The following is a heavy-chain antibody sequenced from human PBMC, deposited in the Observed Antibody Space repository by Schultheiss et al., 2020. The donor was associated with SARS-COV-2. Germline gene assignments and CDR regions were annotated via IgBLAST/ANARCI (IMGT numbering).Heavy chain of an antibody. CDR2: ISWNSGTV. CDR3: ARPVMVYATNGGGYFDY. CDR1: GFTFSSYA. Sequence: GGSLRLSCAASGFTFSSYAMHWVRQAPGKGLEWVSGISWNSGTVGYADSVEGRFTVSRDNSKNTLYLQMNSLRAEDTAVYYCARPVMVYATNGGGYFDYWGQGTLVTVSS. J-gene: IGHJ4*02. V-gene: IGHV3-9*01. D-gene: IGHD2-8*01.